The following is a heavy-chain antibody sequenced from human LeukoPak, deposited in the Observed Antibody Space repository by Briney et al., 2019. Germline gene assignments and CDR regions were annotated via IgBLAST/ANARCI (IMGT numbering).Heavy chain of an antibody. CDR2: INSDGSRT. V-gene: IGHV3-74*01. CDR3: ASDSGSDDAFDI. Sequence: VGALRLSFGGSGFTFSSNWKHWVRPAPGEGLVWVSRINSDGSRTSYADSVKGRFTISRDNAKNTLYLQMNSLRAEDTAVYYCASDSGSDDAFDIWGQGTMVTVSS. J-gene: IGHJ3*02. D-gene: IGHD1-26*01. CDR1: GFTFSSNW.